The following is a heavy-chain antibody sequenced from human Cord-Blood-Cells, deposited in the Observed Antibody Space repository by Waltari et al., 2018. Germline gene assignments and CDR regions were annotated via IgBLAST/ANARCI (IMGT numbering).Heavy chain of an antibody. D-gene: IGHD1-1*01. V-gene: IGHV1-8*03. Sequence: QVQLVQSGAEVKKPGASVKVSCKASRYTFTSYDINWVRQATGQGLEWMGWMNPNSGNTGYAQKFQGRVTITRNTSISTADMELSSLRSEDTAVYYCARGGDRQLERVAGLGCDPWGQGTLVTVSS. CDR1: RYTFTSYD. CDR3: ARGGDRQLERVAGLGCDP. J-gene: IGHJ5*02. CDR2: MNPNSGNT.